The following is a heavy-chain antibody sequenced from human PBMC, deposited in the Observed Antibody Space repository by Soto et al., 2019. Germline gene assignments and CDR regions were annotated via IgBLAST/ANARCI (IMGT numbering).Heavy chain of an antibody. Sequence: LRLSCAASGFTFSDYYMSWIRQAPGKGLEWVSYISNSGRTIYYADSVKGRFTISRDNAKNSLYLQMNSLRAEDTAVYYCARQKAWTGEWLSLYAPGMDVWGQGTKVTVSS. V-gene: IGHV3-11*01. CDR2: ISNSGRTI. J-gene: IGHJ6*02. D-gene: IGHD3-22*01. CDR1: GFTFSDYY. CDR3: ARQKAWTGEWLSLYAPGMDV.